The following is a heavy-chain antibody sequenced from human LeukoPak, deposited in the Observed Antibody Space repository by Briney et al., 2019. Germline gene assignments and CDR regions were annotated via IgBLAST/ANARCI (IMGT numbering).Heavy chain of an antibody. D-gene: IGHD3-10*01. CDR3: ARHDARGEVSYWYFDL. Sequence: SETLSLTCTVSGGSISSYYWSWIRQPPGKGLEWIGYIYYSGSTNYNPSLKSRVTISVDTSKNQFSLKLSSVTAADTAVYYCARHDARGEVSYWYFDLWGRGTLVTVSS. CDR1: GGSISSYY. CDR2: IYYSGST. J-gene: IGHJ2*01. V-gene: IGHV4-59*08.